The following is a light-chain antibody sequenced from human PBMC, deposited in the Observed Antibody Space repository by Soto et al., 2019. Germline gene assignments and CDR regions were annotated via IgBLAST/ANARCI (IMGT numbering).Light chain of an antibody. Sequence: QPVLTQPASVSGSPGQSITISCTGTSSDVGSYNLVSWYQQHPGKAPNFMIYEVSKRPSGVSNRFSGSKSGNTASLTISGLQAEDEADYYCCSYAGISTFVVFGGGTKLTVL. CDR2: EVS. V-gene: IGLV2-23*02. CDR3: CSYAGISTFVV. CDR1: SSDVGSYNL. J-gene: IGLJ2*01.